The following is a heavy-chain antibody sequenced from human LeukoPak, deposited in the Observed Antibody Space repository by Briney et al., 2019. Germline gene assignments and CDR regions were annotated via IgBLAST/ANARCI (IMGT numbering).Heavy chain of an antibody. Sequence: HPGGSLRLFCSASGFTFSSYAMHWVRQAPGKGLEYVSAISSNGGSTYYADSVKGRFTISRDNSKNTLYLQMGSLRAEDTAVYYCVTDRHRHGRGAFDIWGRGTMVTVSS. CDR3: VTDRHRHGRGAFDI. V-gene: IGHV3-64D*06. D-gene: IGHD1-14*01. J-gene: IGHJ3*02. CDR1: GFTFSSYA. CDR2: ISSNGGST.